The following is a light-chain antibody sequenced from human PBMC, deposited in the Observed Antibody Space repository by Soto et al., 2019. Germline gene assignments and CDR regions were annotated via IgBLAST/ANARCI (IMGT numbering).Light chain of an antibody. CDR3: LSYTLTSILV. CDR2: EVS. CDR1: NSDVGAYNY. J-gene: IGLJ3*02. V-gene: IGLV2-14*01. Sequence: QSVLTQPASVSGSPGQSITISCTGTNSDVGAYNYVSWFQQHPGRAPKLIIFEVSNRPSGVSHRFSGSKSGNTASLTISGLQTEDEADYYCLSYTLTSILVFGGGTKLTVL.